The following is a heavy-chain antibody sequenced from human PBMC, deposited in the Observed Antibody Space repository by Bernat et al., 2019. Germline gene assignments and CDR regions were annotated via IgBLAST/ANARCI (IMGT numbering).Heavy chain of an antibody. CDR3: AKGLGGNGNNYYYMDV. CDR2: IGASGGST. Sequence: EVQLLESGGGLVQPGGSLRLSCAASGFTFSSYAMTWVRQAPGKGLEWVSGIGASGGSTYYADSVKGRFTISRDNSKNTLYLQMNSLRAEDTSVYYCAKGLGGNGNNYYYMDVWGQGTTVTVSS. V-gene: IGHV3-23*01. J-gene: IGHJ6*03. CDR1: GFTFSSYA. D-gene: IGHD1-14*01.